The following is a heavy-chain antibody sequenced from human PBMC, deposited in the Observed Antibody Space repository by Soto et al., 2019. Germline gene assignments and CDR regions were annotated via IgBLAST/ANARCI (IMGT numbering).Heavy chain of an antibody. J-gene: IGHJ6*02. CDR1: GFTFSVYW. V-gene: IGHV3-74*01. Sequence: EVQLVESGGGLVQPGGSLRLSCAASGFTFSVYWMHWVRQAPGKGLVWVSRIDSDGSTTSYAGSVKGRFTISRDNAKSTLYLQMNSLRAEYTAVYYCARPGYSNYGPGVDVWGQGTTVTVSS. CDR3: ARPGYSNYGPGVDV. CDR2: IDSDGSTT. D-gene: IGHD4-4*01.